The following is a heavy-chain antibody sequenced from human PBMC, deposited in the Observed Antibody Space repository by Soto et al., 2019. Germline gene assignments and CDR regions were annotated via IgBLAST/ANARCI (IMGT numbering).Heavy chain of an antibody. CDR3: ARGKGRSSHFDY. Sequence: PSETLSITCAVYGGSFSGYYWSWIRQPPGKGLEWIGEINHSGSTNYNPSLKSRVTISVDTSKNQFSLKLSPVTAADTAVYYCARGKGRSSHFDYWGQGTLVTVSS. CDR1: GGSFSGYY. CDR2: INHSGST. V-gene: IGHV4-34*01. J-gene: IGHJ4*02. D-gene: IGHD6-13*01.